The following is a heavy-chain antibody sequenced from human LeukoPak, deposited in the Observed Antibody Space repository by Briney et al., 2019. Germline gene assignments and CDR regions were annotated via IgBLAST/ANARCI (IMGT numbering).Heavy chain of an antibody. CDR3: ARDQAFTIFGGSAGGY. Sequence: ASVNVSFKSSGCTFSSYAISWVRQAPGQGLEWMGWISAYNGNTNYAQKLQGRVTMTTDTATSTVYMELRSLRADDTAVYYCARDQAFTIFGGSAGGYWGQVVMVT. CDR2: ISAYNGNT. CDR1: GCTFSSYA. J-gene: IGHJ4*02. D-gene: IGHD3-3*01. V-gene: IGHV1-18*01.